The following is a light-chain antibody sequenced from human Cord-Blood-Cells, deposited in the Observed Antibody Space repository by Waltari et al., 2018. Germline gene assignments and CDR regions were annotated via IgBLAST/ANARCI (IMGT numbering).Light chain of an antibody. Sequence: QSALTQPRSVSGSPGQSVTISCTGTSSDVGGYNYVSWYQQHPGKAPKLMIYDVSKRPSRVPDRFSRSKSGQPARLTISGLQAEDEADYYCCSYAGSYTYVFGTGTKVTVL. CDR2: DVS. CDR3: CSYAGSYTYV. V-gene: IGLV2-11*01. CDR1: SSDVGGYNY. J-gene: IGLJ1*01.